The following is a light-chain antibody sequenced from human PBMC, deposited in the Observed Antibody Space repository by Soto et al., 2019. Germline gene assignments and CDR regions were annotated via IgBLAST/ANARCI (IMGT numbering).Light chain of an antibody. CDR3: QQYNDWWT. J-gene: IGKJ1*01. Sequence: EIFMTQSPATLSVSPGEGATLYCRASQSLSSNLTWYQQKPGQAPRLLIYGASTRATGVPARFSGSGSGTEFTLTISSLQSEDFAVYYCQQYNDWWTFGQGTKVEIK. CDR1: QSLSSN. CDR2: GAS. V-gene: IGKV3-15*01.